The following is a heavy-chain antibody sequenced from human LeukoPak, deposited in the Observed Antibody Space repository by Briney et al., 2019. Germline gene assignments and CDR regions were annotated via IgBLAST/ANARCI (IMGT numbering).Heavy chain of an antibody. D-gene: IGHD6-19*01. CDR2: LVYDERI. V-gene: IGHV3-33*08. CDR1: GFTFSSYG. CDR3: ARDLSAAFDF. Sequence: GGSLRLSCAASGFTFSSYGMHWVRQAPGKGLEWVARLVYDERIDYANSVKGRSSISRDNSKNTLFLDMSDLRVEDTAVYYCARDLSAAFDFWGQGVLVTVSS. J-gene: IGHJ4*02.